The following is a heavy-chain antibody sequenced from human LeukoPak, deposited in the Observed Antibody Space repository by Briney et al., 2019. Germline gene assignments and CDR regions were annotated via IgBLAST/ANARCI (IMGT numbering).Heavy chain of an antibody. CDR3: GRGNSGSPETPDY. D-gene: IGHD1-26*01. CDR1: RFAFSSYS. Sequence: GGSLRLSCAASRFAFSSYSMNWVRQAPGKGLEWVSYISSSSNTIYYADSVKGRFTISRDNAKNSLYLQMNSLRAEDTAVYYCGRGNSGSPETPDYWGQGTLVTVSS. J-gene: IGHJ4*02. CDR2: ISSSSNTI. V-gene: IGHV3-48*01.